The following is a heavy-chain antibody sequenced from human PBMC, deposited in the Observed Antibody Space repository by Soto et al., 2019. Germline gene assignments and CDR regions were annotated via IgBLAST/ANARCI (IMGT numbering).Heavy chain of an antibody. J-gene: IGHJ4*01. CDR3: ARFEYRSSFDYFDY. CDR1: GYTFSAYY. D-gene: IGHD6-6*01. CDR2: MNPKSGGT. V-gene: IGHV1-2*02. Sequence: ASVKVSCKASGYTFSAYYTHWVRQAPGQGLEWMGWMNPKSGGTYFAQKFQGRVTLTRDTSITTAYMEVNRLRSDDTAVYYCARFEYRSSFDYFDYWGHGTLVTVSS.